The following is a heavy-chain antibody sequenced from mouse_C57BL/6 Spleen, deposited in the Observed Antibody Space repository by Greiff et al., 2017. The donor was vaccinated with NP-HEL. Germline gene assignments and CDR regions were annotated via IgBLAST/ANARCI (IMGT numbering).Heavy chain of an antibody. Sequence: EVKVVEPGGDLVKPGGSLKLSCAASGFTFSSYGMSWVRQTPDKRLEWVATISSGGSYTYYPDSVKGRFTISKDNAKNTLYLQMSSLKSEDTAMYYCARRGYDGYYDWYFDVWGTGTTVTVSS. J-gene: IGHJ1*03. CDR3: ARRGYDGYYDWYFDV. CDR1: GFTFSSYG. D-gene: IGHD2-3*01. V-gene: IGHV5-6*02. CDR2: ISSGGSYT.